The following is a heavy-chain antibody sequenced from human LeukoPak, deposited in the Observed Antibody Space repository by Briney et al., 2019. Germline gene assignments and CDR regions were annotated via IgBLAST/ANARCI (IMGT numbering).Heavy chain of an antibody. CDR3: AEGSGVVPPTTYLVH. CDR2: ISGSGGST. D-gene: IGHD2-2*01. J-gene: IGHJ4*02. Sequence: PGGSLRLSCAASGFTFSSYGMSWVRQAPGKGLEWVSAISGSGGSTYYADSVKGRFTISRDNSKNTLYLQMNSLRAEDTAVYYCAEGSGVVPPTTYLVHWGQGTLVTVSS. V-gene: IGHV3-23*01. CDR1: GFTFSSYG.